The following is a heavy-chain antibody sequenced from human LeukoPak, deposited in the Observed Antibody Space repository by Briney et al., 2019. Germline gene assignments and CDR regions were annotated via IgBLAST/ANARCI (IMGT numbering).Heavy chain of an antibody. CDR3: AKKYNTGLDP. D-gene: IGHD1-14*01. CDR1: GFTFSSYA. CDR2: ISSSSSYI. J-gene: IGHJ5*02. V-gene: IGHV3-21*04. Sequence: GGSLRLSCAASGFTFSSYAMSWVRQAPGKGLEWVSSISSSSSYIYYADSVKGRFTISRDNAKNSLYLQMNSLRVEDTAVYYCAKKYNTGLDPWGQGTLVTVSS.